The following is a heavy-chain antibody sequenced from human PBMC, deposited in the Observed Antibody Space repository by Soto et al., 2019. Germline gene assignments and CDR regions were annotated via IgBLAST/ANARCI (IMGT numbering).Heavy chain of an antibody. Sequence: EVQLVESGGGLVQPGGSVRLSCAASGFTFSTTWMFWVRQTPGEGLVWVSRMCRDGSNAAYADSVKGRFTISRDNAKNTLYLQMNSLRADDTAVYYCAKAKVGAMGCVDYWGQGTLVNVSS. V-gene: IGHV3-74*03. CDR3: AKAKVGAMGCVDY. D-gene: IGHD1-26*01. J-gene: IGHJ4*02. CDR2: MCRDGSNA. CDR1: GFTFSTTW.